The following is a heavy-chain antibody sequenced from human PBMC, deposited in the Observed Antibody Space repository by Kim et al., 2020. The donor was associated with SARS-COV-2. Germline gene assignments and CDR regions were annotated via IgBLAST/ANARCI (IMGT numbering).Heavy chain of an antibody. V-gene: IGHV3-23*01. D-gene: IGHD3-10*01. CDR2: GDAS. Sequence: GDASDYADSVRGGFTISRDSSKNTLYLQMNSVRAEDSALYYCARVYYVIDYWGQGTQVTVSS. J-gene: IGHJ4*02. CDR3: ARVYYVIDY.